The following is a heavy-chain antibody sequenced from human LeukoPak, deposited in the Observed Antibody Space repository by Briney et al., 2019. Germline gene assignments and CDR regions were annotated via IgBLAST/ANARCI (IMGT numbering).Heavy chain of an antibody. CDR2: INPDGSTT. Sequence: GGSLRLSCAASGFTFSSSWMYWVRQRPGKGLVWVSRINPDGSTTNYADSVKGRFTIFRDNSKNTLYLQMNSLRAEDTAVYYCAKLSYYDFWSGPNRPYYFDYWGQGTLVTVSS. J-gene: IGHJ4*02. CDR3: AKLSYYDFWSGPNRPYYFDY. V-gene: IGHV3-74*01. D-gene: IGHD3-3*01. CDR1: GFTFSSSW.